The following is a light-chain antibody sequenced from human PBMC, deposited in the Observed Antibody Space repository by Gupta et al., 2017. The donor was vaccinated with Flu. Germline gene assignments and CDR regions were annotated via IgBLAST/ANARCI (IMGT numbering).Light chain of an antibody. CDR1: QSISSY. J-gene: IGKJ4*01. Sequence: PSSLSVSVGERVTITCRASQSISSYLNWYQQKPGKAPELLIYAASRGQSGIPSRFSGSGSGTDFTLTISRLQPEEFATYSCQQSDRTPITFGRGTKVEIK. CDR3: QQSDRTPIT. CDR2: AAS. V-gene: IGKV1-39*01.